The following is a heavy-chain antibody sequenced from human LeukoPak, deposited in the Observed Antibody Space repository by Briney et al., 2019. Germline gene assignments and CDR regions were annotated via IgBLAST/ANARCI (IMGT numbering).Heavy chain of an antibody. CDR2: INHSGST. CDR1: GGSFSGYY. D-gene: IGHD3-3*01. V-gene: IGHV4-34*01. CDR3: ASDFWSGYTPPYYYYGMDV. Sequence: SETLSLTCAVYGGSFSGYYWSWIRQPPGKGLEWIGEINHSGSTNYNPSVKSRVTISVDTSKNQFSLKLSSVTAADTAVYYCASDFWSGYTPPYYYYGMDVWGQGTTVTVSS. J-gene: IGHJ6*02.